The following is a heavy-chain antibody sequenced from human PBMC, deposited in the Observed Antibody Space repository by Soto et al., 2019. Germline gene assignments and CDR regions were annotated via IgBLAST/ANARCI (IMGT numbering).Heavy chain of an antibody. V-gene: IGHV4-34*01. CDR3: ARRVTMQYYFDP. Sequence: QVQLQQWGAGLLKPSETLSRTCAVYGGSLSGYYWSWIRQPPGKGLEWIGEINDSGSTNYNPSFKSRVTISADTSKNQFSLKLTSVTAADTAVYYCARRVTMQYYFDPWGKGPLFPVSS. CDR1: GGSLSGYY. CDR2: INDSGST. D-gene: IGHD2-2*01. J-gene: IGHJ4*02.